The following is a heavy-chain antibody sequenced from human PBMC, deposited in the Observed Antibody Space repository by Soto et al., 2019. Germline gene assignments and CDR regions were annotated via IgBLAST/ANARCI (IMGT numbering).Heavy chain of an antibody. V-gene: IGHV4-39*01. D-gene: IGHD3-10*01. CDR1: GDSISSSTYY. CDR3: ARTLLKFGGGVTDYYSYMDV. CDR2: IYYTGST. J-gene: IGHJ6*03. Sequence: QLQLQESGPGQVKPSETLSLTCTVSGDSISSSTYYWGWIRQPPGRGLEWIANIYYTGSTYYNPSLKSRSTMSVNTSKNQFSLKLSSVTAADTAVYFCARTLLKFGGGVTDYYSYMDVWAKGTTVTVSS.